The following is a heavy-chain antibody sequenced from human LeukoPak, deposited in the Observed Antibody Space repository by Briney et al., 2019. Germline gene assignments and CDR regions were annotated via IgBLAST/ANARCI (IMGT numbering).Heavy chain of an antibody. CDR3: AKAYQVLPDY. J-gene: IGHJ4*02. CDR1: GFIFSSFG. D-gene: IGHD2-2*01. CDR2: ISSSGDNR. V-gene: IGHV3-23*01. Sequence: GGSLRLSCVASGFIFSSFGMKWVRQAPGKGLEWVSTISSSGDNRNHADSVKGRFTISRDNSKNTLYLQMNSLRAEDTALYYCAKAYQVLPDYWGQGTLVTVSP.